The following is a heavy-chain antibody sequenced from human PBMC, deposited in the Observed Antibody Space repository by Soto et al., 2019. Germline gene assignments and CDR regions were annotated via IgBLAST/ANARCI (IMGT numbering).Heavy chain of an antibody. J-gene: IGHJ4*02. CDR1: GYTFTSYG. CDR3: ARDLRSVEWELRTTFDY. D-gene: IGHD1-26*01. Sequence: QVQLVQSGAEVKKPGASVKVSCKASGYTFTSYGISWVRQTPGQVLEWMGWISAYNCNTNYAQKLQGRVTMTTDTSTSTAYMELRSLRSDDTAVYYCARDLRSVEWELRTTFDYWGQGPLVTVSS. CDR2: ISAYNCNT. V-gene: IGHV1-18*01.